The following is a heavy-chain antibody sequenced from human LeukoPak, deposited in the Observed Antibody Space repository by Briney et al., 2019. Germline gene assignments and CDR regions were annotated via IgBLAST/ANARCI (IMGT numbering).Heavy chain of an antibody. Sequence: PGGSLRLSCAASGFTVSSSYMSWVRQAPGRGLEWVSVIYSGGDTYYADSVKGRFTISRDNSKNTLYLQMNSLRAEDTAMYYCARDKCSGSYTPWNYFDYWGQGTLVTVSS. CDR1: GFTVSSSY. CDR2: IYSGGDT. V-gene: IGHV3-53*01. CDR3: ARDKCSGSYTPWNYFDY. J-gene: IGHJ4*02. D-gene: IGHD1-26*01.